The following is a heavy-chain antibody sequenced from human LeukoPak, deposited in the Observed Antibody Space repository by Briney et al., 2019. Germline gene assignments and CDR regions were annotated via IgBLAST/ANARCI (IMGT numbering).Heavy chain of an antibody. J-gene: IGHJ3*02. Sequence: SQTLSLTCTVSGGSISNYYLTWIRQPPGKGLERIGYIYYTYSSNYNPSLKSRVTISVDTSKNKFSLKLTSVSAADAAVYYCAREISMTVVGCAFDIWGQGTMVTVSS. CDR1: GGSISNYY. D-gene: IGHD3-22*01. V-gene: IGHV4-59*01. CDR2: IYYTYSS. CDR3: AREISMTVVGCAFDI.